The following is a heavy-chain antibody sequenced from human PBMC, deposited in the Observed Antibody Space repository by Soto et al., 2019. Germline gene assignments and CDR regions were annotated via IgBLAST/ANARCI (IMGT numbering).Heavy chain of an antibody. CDR1: GFNFSSYA. J-gene: IGHJ6*03. V-gene: IGHV3-23*01. CDR2: ISGSGGST. Sequence: PGGSLRLSSTASGFNFSSYAMHWVRQAPGKGLEWVSSISGSGGSTYYADSVKGRSTISRDNSKNTLYLQMNSLRAEDTAVYYCAKDLMGCSGGSCYSGYYYYMDVWGKGTTVTVSS. CDR3: AKDLMGCSGGSCYSGYYYYMDV. D-gene: IGHD2-15*01.